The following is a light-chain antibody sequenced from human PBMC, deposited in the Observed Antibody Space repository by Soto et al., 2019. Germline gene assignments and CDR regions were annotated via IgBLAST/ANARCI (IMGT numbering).Light chain of an antibody. CDR3: HQYGNSPLT. CDR1: QAVRSEY. CDR2: GVS. J-gene: IGKJ4*01. Sequence: EIVLTQSPGTLSLSPGERATLSCRASQAVRSEYFAWYQQKPGQPPRLLIFGVSTRATGIPDRFSGGGSGTDFTLTISRLEPEDFALYYCHQYGNSPLTFGG. V-gene: IGKV3-20*01.